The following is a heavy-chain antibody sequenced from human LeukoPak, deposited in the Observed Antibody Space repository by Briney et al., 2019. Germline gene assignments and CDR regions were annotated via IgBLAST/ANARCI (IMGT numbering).Heavy chain of an antibody. D-gene: IGHD2-2*01. CDR3: AKDRAIVVVPAAMVY. J-gene: IGHJ4*02. Sequence: GGSLRLSCAASGFTFSSYGMHWVRQAPGKGLEWVAFIRYDGSNKYYADSVKGRFTISRDNSKNTLYLQMNSLRAEDTAVYYCAKDRAIVVVPAAMVYWGQGTLVTVSS. CDR2: IRYDGSNK. V-gene: IGHV3-30*02. CDR1: GFTFSSYG.